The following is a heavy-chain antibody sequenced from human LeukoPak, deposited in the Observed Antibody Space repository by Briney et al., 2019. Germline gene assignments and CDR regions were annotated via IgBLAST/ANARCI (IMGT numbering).Heavy chain of an antibody. CDR3: AREEGGPGFDY. CDR2: ISNDGSRK. D-gene: IGHD3-16*01. J-gene: IGHJ4*02. Sequence: GGSLRLSCAASGFTFSSYAMHWVRQAPGKGLEWVALISNDGSRKYHADSVKGRFTISRDNSKNTLYLQMNSLRPEDTAVYYCAREEGGPGFDYWGQGTLLTVSS. V-gene: IGHV3-30-3*01. CDR1: GFTFSSYA.